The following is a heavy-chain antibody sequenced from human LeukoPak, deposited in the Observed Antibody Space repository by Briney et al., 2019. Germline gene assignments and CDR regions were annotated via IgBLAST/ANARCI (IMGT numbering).Heavy chain of an antibody. CDR1: GYIFIDYE. D-gene: IGHD2-2*01. CDR3: ARGRRYCSSTSCPRRVYYYYYMDV. J-gene: IGHJ6*03. CDR2: MNPKSGGT. Sequence: ASVKVSCKTSGYIFIDYEISWVRQAPGQGLEWMGWMNPKSGGTGYEQKFQGRITITRDSSISTVYMELSSLRSEDTALYYCARGRRYCSSTSCPRRVYYYYYMDVWGKGTTVTVSS. V-gene: IGHV1-8*02.